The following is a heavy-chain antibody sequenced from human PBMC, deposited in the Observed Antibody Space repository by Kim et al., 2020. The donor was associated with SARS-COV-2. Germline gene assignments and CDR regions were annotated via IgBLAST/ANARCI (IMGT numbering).Heavy chain of an antibody. CDR3: AKDIGYGGNLIDY. D-gene: IGHD2-15*01. V-gene: IGHV3-9*01. CDR1: GFTFDDYA. CDR2: ISWNSGSI. J-gene: IGHJ4*02. Sequence: GGSLRLSCAASGFTFDDYAMHWVRQAPGKGLEWVSGISWNSGSIGYVDSVKGRFTISRDNAKNSLYLQMNSLRAEDTALYYCAKDIGYGGNLIDYWGQGT.